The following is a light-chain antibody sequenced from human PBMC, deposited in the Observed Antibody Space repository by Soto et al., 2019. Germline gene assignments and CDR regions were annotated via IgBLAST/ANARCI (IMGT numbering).Light chain of an antibody. CDR2: DVS. J-gene: IGLJ2*01. CDR1: SSDVGGYNY. CDR3: CSYAGSYTFDHVV. Sequence: QSALTQPRSVSGSPGQSVTISCTGTSSDVGGYNYVSWYQQHPGKAPKLMIYDVSKRPSGVPDRSSGSKSGNTASLTISGLQAEDEADYYCCSYAGSYTFDHVVFGGGTKVTVL. V-gene: IGLV2-11*01.